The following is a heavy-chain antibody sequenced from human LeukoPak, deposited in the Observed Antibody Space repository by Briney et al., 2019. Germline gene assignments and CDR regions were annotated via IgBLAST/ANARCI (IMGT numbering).Heavy chain of an antibody. Sequence: SETLSLTCAVYGGSFSGYYWSWIRQPPGKGLECIGEIHHSGSTNYNPSLKSRVTISVDTSKNQFSLKLSSVTAADTAVYYCARQGWLRLPGRRYFDLWGRGTLVTVSS. J-gene: IGHJ2*01. CDR3: ARQGWLRLPGRRYFDL. D-gene: IGHD5-12*01. CDR1: GGSFSGYY. V-gene: IGHV4-34*01. CDR2: IHHSGST.